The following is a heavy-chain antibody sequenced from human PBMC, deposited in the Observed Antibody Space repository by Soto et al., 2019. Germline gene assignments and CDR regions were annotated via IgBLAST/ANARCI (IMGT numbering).Heavy chain of an antibody. J-gene: IGHJ6*02. CDR3: ARDSRTPSGGMDV. V-gene: IGHV4-30-4*01. CDR2: IYYSAST. Sequence: PSETLSLTCTVSGGFINSGDYHWTWIRQFPGKGLEWIGGIYYSASTYYNPALVSRITISLDTSKNQFSLKLTSVTAADTAVYYCARDSRTPSGGMDVWGQGTRSPSP. CDR1: GGFINSGDYH.